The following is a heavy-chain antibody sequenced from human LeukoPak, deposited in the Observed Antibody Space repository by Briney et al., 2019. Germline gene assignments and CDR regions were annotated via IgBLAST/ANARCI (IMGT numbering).Heavy chain of an antibody. J-gene: IGHJ4*02. CDR3: ATIIVVPAAPFDY. CDR2: FDPEDGET. CDR1: GYTLTELS. V-gene: IGHV1-24*01. Sequence: SVKVSCKVSGYTLTELSMHCVRQAPGKGLEWMGGFDPEDGETIYAQKFQGRVTMTEDTSTDTAYMELSSLRSEDTAVYYCATIIVVPAAPFDYWGQGTLVTVSS. D-gene: IGHD2-2*01.